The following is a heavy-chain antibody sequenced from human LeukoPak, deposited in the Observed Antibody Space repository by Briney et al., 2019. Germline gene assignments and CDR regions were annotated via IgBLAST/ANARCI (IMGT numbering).Heavy chain of an antibody. CDR2: IYYSGST. V-gene: IGHV4-59*01. D-gene: IGHD3-22*01. Sequence: SETLSLTCTVSGGSISTYYWSWIRQPPGKGLEWIGYIYYSGSTNYNPSLKSRVTISVDTSKNQFSLKLSSVTAADTAVYYCATDLIPPYYYDSSGYTNWGQGTLVTVSS. CDR3: ATDLIPPYYYDSSGYTN. J-gene: IGHJ4*02. CDR1: GGSISTYY.